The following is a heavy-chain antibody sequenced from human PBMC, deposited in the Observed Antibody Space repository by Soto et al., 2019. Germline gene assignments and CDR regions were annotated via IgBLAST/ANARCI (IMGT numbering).Heavy chain of an antibody. J-gene: IGHJ6*02. V-gene: IGHV5-51*01. CDR3: ARVSPSNILTGHLPRGMDV. D-gene: IGHD3-9*01. Sequence: PXESLKIYRKCSGDTFTSYGIGLVLQMPWNGLEWMGVIYPGDSDTRYSPSFQGQVTISADKSISTAYLQWSSLKASDTAMYYCARVSPSNILTGHLPRGMDVWGRGTTVTVSS. CDR1: GDTFTSYG. CDR2: IYPGDSDT.